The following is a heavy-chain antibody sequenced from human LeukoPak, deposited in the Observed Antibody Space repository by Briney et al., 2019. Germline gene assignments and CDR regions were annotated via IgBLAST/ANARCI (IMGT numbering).Heavy chain of an antibody. CDR2: ISSYNGNT. V-gene: IGHV1-18*01. CDR3: ARGLGYCSSTSCPLHY. CDR1: GYTFTNFA. Sequence: ASVKVSCKASGYTFTNFAFTWVRQAPGQGREWMGWISSYNGNTNYAQNLQGRVTMTTDTSTSTAYMELRSLRSDDTAAYYCARGLGYCSSTSCPLHYWGQGTLVTVSS. J-gene: IGHJ4*02. D-gene: IGHD2-2*01.